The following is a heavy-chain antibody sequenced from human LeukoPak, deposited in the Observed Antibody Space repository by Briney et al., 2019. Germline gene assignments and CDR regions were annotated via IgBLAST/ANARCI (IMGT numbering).Heavy chain of an antibody. CDR2: INPNSGGT. V-gene: IGHV1-2*02. CDR1: GYTFTGYY. CDR3: VRCAVGCYYNYGIDA. Sequence: GASVKVSCKASGYTFTGYYMHWVRQAPGQGLEWMGWINPNSGGTNYAQKFQGRVTMTRSTSITTAYMELSSLRPEDTAVYYCVRCAVGCYYNYGIDAWGQGTTVTVSS. J-gene: IGHJ6*02. D-gene: IGHD2-8*01.